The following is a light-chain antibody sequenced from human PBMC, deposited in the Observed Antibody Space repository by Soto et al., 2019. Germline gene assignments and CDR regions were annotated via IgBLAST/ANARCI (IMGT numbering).Light chain of an antibody. V-gene: IGKV1-5*01. J-gene: IGKJ1*01. CDR1: QSISSW. CDR2: DAS. CDR3: QQYSTYPWT. Sequence: DITMTQSPATLSASVGDRVTIPCRASQSISSWLAWYQQKPGKAPKVLIFDASSLESGVPSRFSGSGSATEFTLTISSLQPDDFATYYCQQYSTYPWTFGQGTKVAIK.